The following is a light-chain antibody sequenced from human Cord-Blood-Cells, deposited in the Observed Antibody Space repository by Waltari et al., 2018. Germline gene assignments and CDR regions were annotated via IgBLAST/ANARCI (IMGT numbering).Light chain of an antibody. Sequence: QSALTQPRSVSGSPGQSVTISCTGTSSDVGGYNYVSWYQQHPGKAPKLMIYDVSKRPSGVPDRFSGSKSGNTASLTISGLQAEDEADYYCCXYAGSYXFXXXXGGTKXTVX. J-gene: IGLJ3*02. CDR2: DVS. V-gene: IGLV2-11*01. CDR3: CXYAGSYXFXX. CDR1: SSDVGGYNY.